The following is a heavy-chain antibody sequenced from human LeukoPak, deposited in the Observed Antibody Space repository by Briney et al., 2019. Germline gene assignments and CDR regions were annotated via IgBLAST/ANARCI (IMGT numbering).Heavy chain of an antibody. V-gene: IGHV1-2*02. Sequence: ASVTVSCKASGYTFTGYYMHWVRQAPGQGLEWMGWINPNSGGTNYAQKFQGRVTMTRDTSISTAYMELSRLRSDDTAVYYCARVPPTTVKGWFDPWGQGTLVTVSS. D-gene: IGHD4-11*01. CDR2: INPNSGGT. J-gene: IGHJ5*02. CDR1: GYTFTGYY. CDR3: ARVPPTTVKGWFDP.